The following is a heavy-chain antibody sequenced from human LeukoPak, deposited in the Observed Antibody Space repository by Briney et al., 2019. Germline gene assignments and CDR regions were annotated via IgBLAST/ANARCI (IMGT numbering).Heavy chain of an antibody. D-gene: IGHD3-22*01. CDR3: AKRSYDSSGYSRPLDY. CDR1: GFSFSSYA. V-gene: IGHV3-23*01. J-gene: IGHJ4*02. Sequence: PGGSLRLSCAASGFSFSSYAMSWVRQAPGKGLEWVSAISGSGGSTYYADSVKGRFTISRDNSKNTLYLQMNSLRAEDTAVYYCAKRSYDSSGYSRPLDYWGQGTLVTASS. CDR2: ISGSGGST.